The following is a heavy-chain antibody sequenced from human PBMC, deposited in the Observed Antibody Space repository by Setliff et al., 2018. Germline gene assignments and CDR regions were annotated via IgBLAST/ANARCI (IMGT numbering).Heavy chain of an antibody. CDR1: GASFSDTY. CDR3: ARGGPQTYNYGSGSYYYMDV. CDR2: INYLGNT. V-gene: IGHV4-34*01. Sequence: NPSETLSLTCAVYGASFSDTYWSWIRQPPGKGLEWIGDINYLGNTNYNPSLKSRVTISVDMSKNQFSLKLSSVTAADTAVYYCARGGPQTYNYGSGSYYYMDVWGKGTTVTVSS. D-gene: IGHD3-10*01. J-gene: IGHJ6*03.